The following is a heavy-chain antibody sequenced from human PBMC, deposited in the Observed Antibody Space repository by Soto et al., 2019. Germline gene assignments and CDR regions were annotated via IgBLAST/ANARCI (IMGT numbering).Heavy chain of an antibody. CDR1: GYSISSSNW. CDR3: ARREIQGPIDY. V-gene: IGHV4-28*01. J-gene: IGHJ4*02. CDR2: IYYSGTT. D-gene: IGHD1-26*01. Sequence: QVQLQESGPGLVKPSDILSITCAVSGYSISSSNWWGWIRQPPGKGLEWIGYIYYSGTTYYNPSLKSRVTMSVDTSKNQFSLKLTSVTAVDTAVYYCARREIQGPIDYWGQGTLVTVSS.